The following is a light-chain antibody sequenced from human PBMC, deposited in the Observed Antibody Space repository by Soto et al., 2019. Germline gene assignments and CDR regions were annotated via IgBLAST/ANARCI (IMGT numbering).Light chain of an antibody. CDR1: SSNIGAGYD. CDR3: QSYDSSLTAYVI. V-gene: IGLV1-40*01. Sequence: QSVLTQPPSVSGAPGQRVTISCTGSSSNIGAGYDVHWYQQLPGTAPKLLIYGNSNRPSGVPDRFSGSKSGTSASLDITGLQDEDEADYFYQSYDSSLTAYVIFGGGTKLTVL. CDR2: GNS. J-gene: IGLJ2*01.